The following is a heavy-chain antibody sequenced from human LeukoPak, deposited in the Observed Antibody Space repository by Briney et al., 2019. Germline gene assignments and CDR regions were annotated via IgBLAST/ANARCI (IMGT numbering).Heavy chain of an antibody. V-gene: IGHV3-30*02. Sequence: PGGSLRLSCAASGFTFSSYGMHWVRQAPGKGLEWVAFIRYDGSNKCYADSVKGRFTISRDNSKNMLYLQMNSLRGEETAVYYCAKVTSPYCYYMDVWGKGTTVTVSS. CDR2: IRYDGSNK. J-gene: IGHJ6*03. CDR1: GFTFSSYG. CDR3: AKVTSPYCYYMDV.